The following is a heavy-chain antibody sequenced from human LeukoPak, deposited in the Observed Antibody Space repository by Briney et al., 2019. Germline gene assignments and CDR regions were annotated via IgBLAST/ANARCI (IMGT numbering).Heavy chain of an antibody. Sequence: SVKVSCKASGGTFSSYAISWVRQAPGQGLEWMGGIIPIFGTANYAQKFQGRVTITADESTSTAYMELSSLRSEDTAVYYCAKKLSGTYYMGVDYWGQGTLVTVSS. D-gene: IGHD1-26*01. CDR2: IIPIFGTA. CDR3: AKKLSGTYYMGVDY. CDR1: GGTFSSYA. J-gene: IGHJ4*02. V-gene: IGHV1-69*13.